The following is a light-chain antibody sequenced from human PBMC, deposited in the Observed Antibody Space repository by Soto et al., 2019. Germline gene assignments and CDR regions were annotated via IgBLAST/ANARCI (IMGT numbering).Light chain of an antibody. CDR3: QTWGTGLLV. CDR2: LNSDGSH. Sequence: QLVLTQSPSASASLGASVKLTCTLSSGHSSYAIAWHQQQPEKGPRYLMKLNSDGSHSKGGGIPDRFSGSSSGAERYLTISSLQSEDEADSYCQTWGTGLLVFGGGTKLTVL. V-gene: IGLV4-69*01. CDR1: SGHSSYA. J-gene: IGLJ3*02.